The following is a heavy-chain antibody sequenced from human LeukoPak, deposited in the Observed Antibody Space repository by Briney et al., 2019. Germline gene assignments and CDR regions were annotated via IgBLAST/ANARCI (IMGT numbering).Heavy chain of an antibody. D-gene: IGHD1-26*01. CDR1: GGSISNYY. V-gene: IGHV4-59*01. CDR2: IYSSGST. Sequence: PSETLSLTCTVSGGSISNYYWSWIRQPPGKGLEWIGYIYSSGSTDYNPSPKSRVTISVDTSKNQFSLELRSVTAADTAVYYCARDQRGSYDYWGQGTLVTVSS. CDR3: ARDQRGSYDY. J-gene: IGHJ4*02.